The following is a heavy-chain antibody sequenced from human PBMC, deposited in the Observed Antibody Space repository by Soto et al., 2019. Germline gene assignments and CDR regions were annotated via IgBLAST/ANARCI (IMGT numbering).Heavy chain of an antibody. D-gene: IGHD4-17*01. J-gene: IGHJ6*03. CDR3: ARDMGYGDYPPDYHYYYYMDV. CDR1: GFTFSSYS. CDR2: ISSSSSTI. V-gene: IGHV3-48*01. Sequence: PGGSLRLSCAASGFTFSSYSMNWVRQAPGKELEWVSYISSSSSTIYYADSVKGRFIISRDNAKNSLYLQMNSLRAEDTAVYYCARDMGYGDYPPDYHYYYYMDVWGKGTTVTVSS.